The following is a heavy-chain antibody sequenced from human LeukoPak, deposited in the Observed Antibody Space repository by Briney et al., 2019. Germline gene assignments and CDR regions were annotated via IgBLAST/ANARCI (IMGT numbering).Heavy chain of an antibody. J-gene: IGHJ4*02. CDR3: ARRTLSGPGHFDY. CDR2: INPSGGST. V-gene: IGHV1-46*01. Sequence: ASVKVSCKASGYTFTGYYMHWVRQAPGQGLEWMGIINPSGGSTSYAQKFQGRVTMTRDMSTSTVYMELSSLRSEDTAVYYCARRTLSGPGHFDYWGQGTLVTVSS. CDR1: GYTFTGYY. D-gene: IGHD3-10*01.